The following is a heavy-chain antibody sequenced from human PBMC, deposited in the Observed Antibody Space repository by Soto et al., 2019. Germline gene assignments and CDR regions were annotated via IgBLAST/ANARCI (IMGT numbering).Heavy chain of an antibody. J-gene: IGHJ3*02. CDR1: GGSISSYY. D-gene: IGHD3-3*01. Sequence: SETLSLSCTVSGGSISSYYCSCIRRPAGKGLVSIGRIYTSGSTNYNPSLKSRVNMSVDTSKSQFSLKLSSVTAADTAVYYCARDHHINYDFCSGYYAFYIWGQGSMVIGSS. CDR2: IYTSGST. V-gene: IGHV4-4*07. CDR3: ARDHHINYDFCSGYYAFYI.